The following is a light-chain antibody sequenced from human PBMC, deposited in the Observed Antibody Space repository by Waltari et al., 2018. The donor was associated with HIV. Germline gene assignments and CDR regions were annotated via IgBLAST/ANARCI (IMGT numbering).Light chain of an antibody. CDR1: QSISSW. J-gene: IGKJ1*01. CDR3: QQYNSYPWT. CDR2: KAS. Sequence: DIHMTQSPSTLSASVGDRVTITCRASQSISSWLAWYQQKPGKAPKLLIYKASSLESGVPSRCSGSGSGTEVTLTISGLQPDDFATYYCQQYNSYPWTFGQGTKVEIK. V-gene: IGKV1-5*03.